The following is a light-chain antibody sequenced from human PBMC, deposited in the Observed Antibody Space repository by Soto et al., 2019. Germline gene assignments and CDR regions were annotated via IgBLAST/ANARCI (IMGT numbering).Light chain of an antibody. V-gene: IGKV1-5*03. CDR1: QTISSW. J-gene: IGKJ2*01. CDR3: QQYNTYLHT. CDR2: KAS. Sequence: DIQMTQSPSTLSGSVGDRVTITCRASQTISSWLAWYQQKPGKAPKLLIYKASTLKSGVTSRFSGSGSGTEFTLTISSLQPDDFATYYCQQYNTYLHTFGQGTKLEIK.